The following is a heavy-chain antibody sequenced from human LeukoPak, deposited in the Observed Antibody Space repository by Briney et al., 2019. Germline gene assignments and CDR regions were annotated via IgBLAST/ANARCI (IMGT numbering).Heavy chain of an antibody. CDR1: GGSFSGYY. J-gene: IGHJ3*02. CDR2: IYYSGST. V-gene: IGHV4-59*01. CDR3: ARDRGDYYYDSSGYPVTWAFDI. Sequence: SETLSLTCAVYGGSFSGYYWSWIRQPPGKGLEWIGYIYYSGSTNYNPSLKSRVTISVDTSKNQFSLKLSSVTAADTAVYYCARDRGDYYYDSSGYPVTWAFDIWGQGTMVTVSS. D-gene: IGHD3-22*01.